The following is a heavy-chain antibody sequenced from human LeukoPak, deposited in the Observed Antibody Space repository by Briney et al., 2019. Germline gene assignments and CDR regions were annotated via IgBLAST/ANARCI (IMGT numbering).Heavy chain of an antibody. V-gene: IGHV1-2*06. CDR1: RYTFTGYY. D-gene: IGHD6-19*01. CDR3: ARRGIAVAGTLPLIDY. Sequence: ASVKVSCKASRYTFTGYYMHWVRQAPGQGLEWMGRINPNSGGTNYAQKFQGRVTMTRDTSISTAYMELSRLRSDDTAVYYCARRGIAVAGTLPLIDYWGQGTLVTVPS. CDR2: INPNSGGT. J-gene: IGHJ4*02.